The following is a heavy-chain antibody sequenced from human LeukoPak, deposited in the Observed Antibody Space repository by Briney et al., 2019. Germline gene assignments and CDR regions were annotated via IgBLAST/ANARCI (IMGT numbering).Heavy chain of an antibody. Sequence: PGGFLRLSCAASGFTVSTYSMSWVRQAPGKGLEWVATFSSGGRTSYADSVKGRFTISRDTSQNTVFLQMNSLRDEDTALYYCASILYGWGQGTLVTVSS. V-gene: IGHV3-53*01. J-gene: IGHJ4*02. CDR1: GFTVSTYS. D-gene: IGHD2-2*02. CDR3: ASILYG. CDR2: FSSGGRT.